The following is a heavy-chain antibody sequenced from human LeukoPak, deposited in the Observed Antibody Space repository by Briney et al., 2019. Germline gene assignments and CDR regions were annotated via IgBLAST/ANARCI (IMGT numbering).Heavy chain of an antibody. V-gene: IGHV4-39*07. J-gene: IGHJ4*02. D-gene: IGHD3-10*01. CDR1: GGSISSSSYY. CDR2: IYYSGST. Sequence: PSETLSLTCTVSGGSISSSSYYWGWIRQPPGKGLEWIGSIYYSGSTYYNPSLKSRVTISIDTSKNQFCLKLSSVTAADTAVYYCARDVVRLRRAPSPFDYWGQGTLVTVSS. CDR3: ARDVVRLRRAPSPFDY.